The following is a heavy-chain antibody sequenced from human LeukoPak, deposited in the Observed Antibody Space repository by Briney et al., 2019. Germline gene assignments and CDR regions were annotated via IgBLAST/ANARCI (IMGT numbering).Heavy chain of an antibody. Sequence: SQTLTLTCAVSGGSISSGGYSWSWIRQPPGKGLEWIGYIYHNGNTYYSPSLKSRVTISVDRSKNQLSLKLSSVTAADTAMYYCASGGYSYGFDYWGQGTLVTVSS. CDR2: IYHNGNT. CDR1: GGSISSGGYS. V-gene: IGHV4-30-2*01. D-gene: IGHD5-18*01. J-gene: IGHJ4*02. CDR3: ASGGYSYGFDY.